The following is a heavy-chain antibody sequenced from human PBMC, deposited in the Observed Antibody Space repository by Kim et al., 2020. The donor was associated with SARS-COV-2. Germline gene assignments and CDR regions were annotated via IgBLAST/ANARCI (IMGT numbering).Heavy chain of an antibody. CDR2: IWYDGSNK. Sequence: GGSLRLSCAASGFTFSSYGMHWVRQAPGKGLEWVAVIWYDGSNKYYADSVKGRFTISRDNSKNTLYLQMNSLRAEDTAVYYCARDPPRYCSGGSCSSNAFDIWGQGTMVTVSS. CDR1: GFTFSSYG. V-gene: IGHV3-33*01. CDR3: ARDPPRYCSGGSCSSNAFDI. D-gene: IGHD2-15*01. J-gene: IGHJ3*02.